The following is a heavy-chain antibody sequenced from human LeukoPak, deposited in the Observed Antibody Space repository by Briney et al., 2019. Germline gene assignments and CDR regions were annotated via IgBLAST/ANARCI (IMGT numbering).Heavy chain of an antibody. J-gene: IGHJ4*02. Sequence: GGSLRLSCAASGFTFSSYGMHWVRQAPGKGLEWVAVIWYDGSNKYYADSVKGRFTISRDNSKSTLYLQKNSLRAEDTAVYYCARDTGAAVANLEFDYWGQGTLVTVSS. CDR1: GFTFSSYG. V-gene: IGHV3-33*01. D-gene: IGHD6-19*01. CDR3: ARDTGAAVANLEFDY. CDR2: IWYDGSNK.